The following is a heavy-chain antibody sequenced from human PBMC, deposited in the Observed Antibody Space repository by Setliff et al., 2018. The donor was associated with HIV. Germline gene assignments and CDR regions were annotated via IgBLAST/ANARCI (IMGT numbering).Heavy chain of an antibody. CDR3: ARSVVVVTVEWFDP. D-gene: IGHD2-21*02. CDR1: GGSISRGNHF. Sequence: SETLSLTCTVSGGSISRGNHFWTWIRQPAGKGLEWIGRIYTNGSTNYNPSLKSRATIAVDTSKNQFSLKLSSLTAADTAVYYCARSVVVVTVEWFDPWGQGTLVTV. V-gene: IGHV4-61*02. J-gene: IGHJ5*02. CDR2: IYTNGST.